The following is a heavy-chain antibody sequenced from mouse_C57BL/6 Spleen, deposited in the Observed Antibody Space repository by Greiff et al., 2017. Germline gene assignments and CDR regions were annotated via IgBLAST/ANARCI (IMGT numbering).Heavy chain of an antibody. J-gene: IGHJ4*01. CDR3: ARPVTGTYRAMDY. V-gene: IGHV14-3*01. CDR2: IDPANGNT. Sequence: EVQLQESVAELVRPGASVKLSCTASGFNIKNTYMHWVKQRPEQGLEWIGRIDPANGNTKYAPKFQGKATITAETSSNTAYLQLSSLTSEDTAIYYCARPVTGTYRAMDYWGQGTSVTVSS. D-gene: IGHD4-1*01. CDR1: GFNIKNTY.